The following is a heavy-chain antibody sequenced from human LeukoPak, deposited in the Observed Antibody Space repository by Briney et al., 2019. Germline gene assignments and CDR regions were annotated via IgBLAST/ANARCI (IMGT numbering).Heavy chain of an antibody. CDR3: ARVGAGGKMAFKYYFDY. CDR1: GYSFTSYW. J-gene: IGHJ4*02. CDR2: IYPGDSDT. Sequence: GESLKISCKGSGYSFTSYWIGWVRQVPGKGLEWMGIIYPGDSDTRYSASFQGQVTISADKSISTAYLQWSSLKASDTAMYYCARVGAGGKMAFKYYFDYWGQGTLVTVSS. D-gene: IGHD1-26*01. V-gene: IGHV5-51*01.